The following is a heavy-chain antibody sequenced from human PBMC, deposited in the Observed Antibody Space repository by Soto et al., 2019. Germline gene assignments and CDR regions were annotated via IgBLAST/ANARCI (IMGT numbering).Heavy chain of an antibody. CDR1: GFTFSSYS. J-gene: IGHJ6*03. CDR3: ARDERSTDYDFWSGPAGYYYYMDV. V-gene: IGHV3-21*01. Sequence: GGSLRLSCAASGFTFSSYSMNWVRQAPGKGLEWVSSISSSSSYIYYADSVKGRFTISRDNAKNSLYLQMNSLRAEDTAVYYCARDERSTDYDFWSGPAGYYYYMDVWGKGTTVTVSS. D-gene: IGHD3-3*01. CDR2: ISSSSSYI.